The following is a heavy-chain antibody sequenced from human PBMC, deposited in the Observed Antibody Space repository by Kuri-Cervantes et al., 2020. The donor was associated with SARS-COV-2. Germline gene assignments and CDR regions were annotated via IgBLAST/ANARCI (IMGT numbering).Heavy chain of an antibody. CDR1: GGSFSGYY. CDR2: TNHSGST. J-gene: IGHJ4*02. V-gene: IGHV4-34*01. CDR3: RAWLGHFDS. D-gene: IGHD6-19*01. Sequence: SQTLSLTCAVYGGSFSGYYWSWIRQPPGKGLEWIGETNHSGSTNYNPSLKSRVTISVDTSKNQFSLKLSSVTAADTAVYYCRAWLGHFDSWGQGTLVTVSS.